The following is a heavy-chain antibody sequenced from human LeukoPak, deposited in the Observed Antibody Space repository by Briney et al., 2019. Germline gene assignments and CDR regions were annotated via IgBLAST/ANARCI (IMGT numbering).Heavy chain of an antibody. CDR1: GFTFITSA. CDR2: ITGNGGNR. J-gene: IGHJ4*02. D-gene: IGHD6-19*01. Sequence: GGSLRLSCAASGFTFITSAMSWVRQAPGKGLEWVAGITGNGGNRYYADAVKGRFTISRDNSRSTVYLQMKSLRAEDTALYYCAKDKSSSSSGWYLSDYWGQGTLVTVSS. CDR3: AKDKSSSSSGWYLSDY. V-gene: IGHV3-23*01.